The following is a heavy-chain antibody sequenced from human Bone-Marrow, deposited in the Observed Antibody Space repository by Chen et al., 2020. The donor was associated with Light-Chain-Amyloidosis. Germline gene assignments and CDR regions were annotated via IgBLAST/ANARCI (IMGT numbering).Heavy chain of an antibody. CDR2: IREDGNEK. CDR1: GSTFRRYF. D-gene: IGHD6-25*01. J-gene: IGHJ4*02. Sequence: EVRLVESGGGLVKPGGSLRLSCSASGSTFRRYFMSWVRQAPGKGLEWVANIREDGNEKYYVQSVKGRFTISRDNAKNAVYLQMHSLGAEDSAIYFCARESSVAAPYYLDYWGQGIRVTVSA. V-gene: IGHV3-7*01. CDR3: ARESSVAAPYYLDY.